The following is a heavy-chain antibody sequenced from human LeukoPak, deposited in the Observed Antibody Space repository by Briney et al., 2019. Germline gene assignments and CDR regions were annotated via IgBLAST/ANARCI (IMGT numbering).Heavy chain of an antibody. CDR1: GFTFSSYA. J-gene: IGHJ5*02. V-gene: IGHV3-64D*06. CDR2: ISSNGGST. Sequence: GGSLRLSCSASGFTFSSYAMHWVRQAPGKGLECVSAISSNGGSTYYADSVKGRFTISRDNSKNTLYLQMSSLRAEDTAVYYCVKLNWFDPWGQGTLVTVSS. CDR3: VKLNWFDP.